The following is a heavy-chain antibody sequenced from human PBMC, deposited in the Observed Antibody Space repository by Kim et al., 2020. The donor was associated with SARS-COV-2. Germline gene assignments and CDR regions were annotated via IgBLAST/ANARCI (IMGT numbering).Heavy chain of an antibody. J-gene: IGHJ4*02. CDR3: AKDGYSYGYGPYYFDY. Sequence: GGSLRLSCAASGFTFSSYAMSWVRQAPGKGLEWVSAISGSGGSTYYADSVKGRFTISRDNSKNTLYLQMNSLRAEDTAVYYCAKDGYSYGYGPYYFDYWGQGTWSPSPQ. V-gene: IGHV3-23*01. CDR1: GFTFSSYA. D-gene: IGHD5-18*01. CDR2: ISGSGGST.